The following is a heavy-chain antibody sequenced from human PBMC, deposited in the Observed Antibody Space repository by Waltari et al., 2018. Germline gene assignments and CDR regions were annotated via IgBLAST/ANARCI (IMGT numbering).Heavy chain of an antibody. V-gene: IGHV4-4*02. J-gene: IGHJ5*02. CDR1: GESLSSSDW. D-gene: IGHD1-20*01. Sequence: QVQLQESGPGLVKPSGTLSLTCTVSGESLSSSDWWTWVRQPPGKGLEWIGEISHNGDTDYHPALKSRVTSAADKSRKQFSLKLNSVTAADTAVYFCARARYFGLLFAWFDPWGQGTLVTVSS. CDR2: ISHNGDT. CDR3: ARARYFGLLFAWFDP.